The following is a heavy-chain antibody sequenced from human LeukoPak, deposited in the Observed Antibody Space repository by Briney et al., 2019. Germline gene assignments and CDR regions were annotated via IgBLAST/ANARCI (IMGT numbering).Heavy chain of an antibody. J-gene: IGHJ6*03. CDR1: GGSISRSSYY. CDR3: AARGDSYYYGSGSYLKPYYYYYIDV. D-gene: IGHD3-10*01. V-gene: IGHV4-39*07. Sequence: SETLSLTCTVSGGSISRSSYYWGWIRQPPGKGLEWIGSIYYSGSTYYNPSLKSRVTISVDTSKNQFSLKLSSVTAADTAVYYCAARGDSYYYGSGSYLKPYYYYYIDVWGKGTTVTVSS. CDR2: IYYSGST.